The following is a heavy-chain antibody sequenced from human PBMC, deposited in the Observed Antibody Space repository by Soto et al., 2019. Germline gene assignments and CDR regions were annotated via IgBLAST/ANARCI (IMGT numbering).Heavy chain of an antibody. Sequence: QVLLVQSGAEVKKPGSSVKVSCKLSGATFSSYAMTWVRQAPGQGLEWIGGIIPFFGTPNYAQKFQRRVTITADTSTATSSMDLSSLRSDDSAVYYCARDKGAYYSHLVYGGQGTPVTVSS. D-gene: IGHD3-22*01. J-gene: IGHJ4*02. V-gene: IGHV1-69*06. CDR2: IIPFFGTP. CDR1: GATFSSYA. CDR3: ARDKGAYYSHLVY.